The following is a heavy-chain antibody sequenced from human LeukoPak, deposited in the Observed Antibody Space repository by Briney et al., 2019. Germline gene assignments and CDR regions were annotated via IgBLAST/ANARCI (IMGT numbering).Heavy chain of an antibody. CDR3: ARGRRIVATIRGDAFDI. CDR2: INAGNGNT. CDR1: GYTFTSYA. J-gene: IGHJ3*02. V-gene: IGHV1-3*01. D-gene: IGHD5-12*01. Sequence: ASVKVSCKASGYTFTSYAMHWVRQAPGQRLEWMGWINAGNGNTKYSQKFQGRVTITRDTSASTAYMELSSLRSEDTAVYYCARGRRIVATIRGDAFDIWGRGTMVTVSS.